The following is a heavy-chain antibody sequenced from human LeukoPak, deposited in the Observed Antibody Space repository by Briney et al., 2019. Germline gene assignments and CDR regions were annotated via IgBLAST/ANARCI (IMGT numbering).Heavy chain of an antibody. CDR3: ARVYYYDSSGYFGY. D-gene: IGHD3-22*01. V-gene: IGHV4-34*01. CDR2: INHSGST. Sequence: SETLSLTCAVYGGSFSGYYWSWIRQPPGKGLEWIGEINHSGSTNYNPSLKSRVTISVDTSKNQFSLKLSSMTAADTAVYYCARVYYYDSSGYFGYWGQGTLVTVSS. J-gene: IGHJ4*02. CDR1: GGSFSGYY.